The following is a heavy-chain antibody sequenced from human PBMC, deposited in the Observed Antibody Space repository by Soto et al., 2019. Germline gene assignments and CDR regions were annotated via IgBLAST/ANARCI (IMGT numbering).Heavy chain of an antibody. CDR2: IYYSGST. CDR3: ARAPYYDLWSGYYYFDY. D-gene: IGHD3-3*01. V-gene: IGHV4-31*03. CDR1: GGSISSGDYY. Sequence: SETLSLTCTVSGGSISSGDYYWSWIRQHPGKGLEWIGYIYYSGSTYYNPSLKSRVTISVDTSKNQFSLKLSSVTAADTAVYYCARAPYYDLWSGYYYFDYWGQGTLVTVSS. J-gene: IGHJ4*02.